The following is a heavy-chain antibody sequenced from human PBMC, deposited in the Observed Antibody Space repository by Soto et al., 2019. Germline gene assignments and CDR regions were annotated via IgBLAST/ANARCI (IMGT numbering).Heavy chain of an antibody. CDR3: ARVGITGTSFY. CDR1: GFTFSDYY. Sequence: QVQLVVSGGGLVQPGGSLRLSCAASGFTFSDYYMRWIRQAPGKGLEWVSYISSSGSTIYYAVSVKGRFTISRDNAKNSLYLQRNSLRAEDTAVYYWARVGITGTSFYWGQGTLVTVSS. D-gene: IGHD1-20*01. J-gene: IGHJ4*02. CDR2: ISSSGSTI. V-gene: IGHV3-11*01.